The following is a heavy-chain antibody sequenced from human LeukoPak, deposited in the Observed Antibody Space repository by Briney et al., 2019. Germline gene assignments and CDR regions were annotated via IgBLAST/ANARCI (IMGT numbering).Heavy chain of an antibody. J-gene: IGHJ6*03. CDR3: ARDPYNGNYGDSYYYYMDV. D-gene: IGHD1-26*01. CDR1: GFTFSSYE. Sequence: GGSLRLSCAASGFTFSSYEMNWVRQAPGKGLEWVSSITSSSSYTFYADSVKGRFTISRDNARNSLYLQMNSLRAEDTAIYYCARDPYNGNYGDSYYYYMDVWGKGTTVTISS. V-gene: IGHV3-21*03. CDR2: ITSSSSYT.